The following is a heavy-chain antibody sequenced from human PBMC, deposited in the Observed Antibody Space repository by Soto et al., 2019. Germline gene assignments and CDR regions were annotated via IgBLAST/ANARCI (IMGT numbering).Heavy chain of an antibody. D-gene: IGHD2-8*01. J-gene: IGHJ6*02. CDR1: GGPFSGYY. CDR2: INHSGST. V-gene: IGHV4-34*01. Sequence: LSLTCAVYGGPFSGYYWSWIRQPPGKEPEWIGEINHSGSTNYNPSLKSRVTISVDTSKNQLSLKLSSVTAADTGVYYCAREEVPQWFTKGYYGLDVWGQGTTVTVSS. CDR3: AREEVPQWFTKGYYGLDV.